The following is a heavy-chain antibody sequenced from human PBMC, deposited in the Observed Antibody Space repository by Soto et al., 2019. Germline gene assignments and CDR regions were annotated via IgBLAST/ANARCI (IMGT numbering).Heavy chain of an antibody. CDR2: ISYDGSNK. V-gene: IGHV3-30*18. CDR1: GFTFSSYG. D-gene: IGHD3-10*01. J-gene: IGHJ6*02. CDR3: AKEEKAGIIHRYYYYYYGMDV. Sequence: GGSLRLSCAASGFTFSSYGMHWVRQAPGKGLEWVAVISYDGSNKYYADSVKGRFTISRDNSKNTLYLQMNSLRAEDTAVYYCAKEEKAGIIHRYYYYYYGMDVWGQGTTVTVSS.